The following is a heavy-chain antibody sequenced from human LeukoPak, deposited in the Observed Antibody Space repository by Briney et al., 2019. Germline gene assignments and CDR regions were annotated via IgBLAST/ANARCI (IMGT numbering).Heavy chain of an antibody. D-gene: IGHD4/OR15-4a*01. Sequence: PGGSLRLSCAASGFTFSSSAMSWVRQAPGKGLEWVSLITESGHSTYYTKSVKGRFTISRDNSKNTLYLQMNSLGVEDTALYFCAKGFACAEDRCYGLDSWGQGILVIVSS. CDR1: GFTFSSSA. CDR2: ITESGHST. V-gene: IGHV3-23*01. CDR3: AKGFACAEDRCYGLDS. J-gene: IGHJ4*02.